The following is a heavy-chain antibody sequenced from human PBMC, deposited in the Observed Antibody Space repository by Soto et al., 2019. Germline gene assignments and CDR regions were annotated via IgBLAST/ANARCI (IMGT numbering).Heavy chain of an antibody. CDR2: ISAYNGNT. CDR1: GYTFTSYG. D-gene: IGHD4-17*01. CDR3: ARDGDHGDYDDYYYYYMDV. J-gene: IGHJ6*03. Sequence: QVQLVQSGAEVKKPGASVKVSCKASGYTFTSYGIIWVRQAPGQGLEWMGWISAYNGNTNYAQKLQGRVTMTTDTSTSTAYMELRSLRSDDTAVYYCARDGDHGDYDDYYYYYMDVWGKGTTVTVSS. V-gene: IGHV1-18*01.